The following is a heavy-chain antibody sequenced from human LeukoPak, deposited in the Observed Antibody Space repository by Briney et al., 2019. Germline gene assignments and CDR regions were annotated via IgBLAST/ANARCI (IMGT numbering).Heavy chain of an antibody. Sequence: ASVKVSCNSSGYTFTSNGISWVRQAPGQGLEWMGWISAYNGNTNYAQKLQGRVTMTTDTSTSTAYMELRSLRSDDTAVYYCARVGFSTIFGVVIIDYWGQGTLVTVSS. J-gene: IGHJ4*02. D-gene: IGHD3-3*01. V-gene: IGHV1-18*01. CDR3: ARVGFSTIFGVVIIDY. CDR2: ISAYNGNT. CDR1: GYTFTSNG.